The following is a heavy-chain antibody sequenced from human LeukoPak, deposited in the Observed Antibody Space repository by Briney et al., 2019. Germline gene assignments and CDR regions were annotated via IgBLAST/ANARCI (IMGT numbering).Heavy chain of an antibody. CDR1: GGSISSYY. D-gene: IGHD3-10*01. CDR3: ARVFSPGYGSGSYPDY. Sequence: PSETLSLTCTVSGGSISSYYWSWIRQPPGKGLEWIGYIYYSGSTNYNPSLKNRVTISVDTSKNQFSLKLSSVTAADTAVYYCARVFSPGYGSGSYPDYWGQGTLVTVSS. V-gene: IGHV4-59*01. CDR2: IYYSGST. J-gene: IGHJ4*02.